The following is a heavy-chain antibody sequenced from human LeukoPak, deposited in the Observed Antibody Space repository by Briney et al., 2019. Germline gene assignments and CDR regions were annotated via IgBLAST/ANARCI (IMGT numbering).Heavy chain of an antibody. V-gene: IGHV4-4*09. Sequence: SETLSLTCTVSGGSISSYYWSWIRQPPGKGLEWIGYIYTSGSTNYNPSLKSRVTISVDTSKNQFSLKLSSVTAADTAVYYCARDLVTVTKGFDIWGQGTMVSVSS. CDR2: IYTSGST. J-gene: IGHJ3*02. CDR3: ARDLVTVTKGFDI. CDR1: GGSISSYY. D-gene: IGHD4-17*01.